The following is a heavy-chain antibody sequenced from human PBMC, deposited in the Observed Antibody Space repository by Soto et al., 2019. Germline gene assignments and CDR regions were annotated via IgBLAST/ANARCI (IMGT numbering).Heavy chain of an antibody. Sequence: EVQLLESGGGLVQPGGSLRPSCAASGFTFSSYAMSWVRQAPGKGLEWVSAISGSGGSTYYADSVKGRFTISRDNSKNTLYLQMNSLRAEDTAVYYCAKSDQQLWLLFDYWGQGTLVTVSS. CDR3: AKSDQQLWLLFDY. CDR2: ISGSGGST. D-gene: IGHD5-18*01. J-gene: IGHJ4*02. V-gene: IGHV3-23*01. CDR1: GFTFSSYA.